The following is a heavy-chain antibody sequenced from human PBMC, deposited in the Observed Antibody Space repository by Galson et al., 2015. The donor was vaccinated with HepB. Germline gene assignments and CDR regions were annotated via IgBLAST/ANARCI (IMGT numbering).Heavy chain of an antibody. D-gene: IGHD6-19*01. CDR2: ISWNGGSI. Sequence: SLRLSCAASGFTFDDYAMHWVRQAPGKGLEWVSGISWNGGSIGYADSVKGRFTISRDNAKNSLYLQMNSLRAEDTALYYCAKDMEGGWYDGDFDYWGQGTLVTVSS. CDR3: AKDMEGGWYDGDFDY. J-gene: IGHJ4*02. V-gene: IGHV3-9*01. CDR1: GFTFDDYA.